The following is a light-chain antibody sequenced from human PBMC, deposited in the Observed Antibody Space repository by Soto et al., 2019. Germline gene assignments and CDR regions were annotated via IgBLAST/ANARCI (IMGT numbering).Light chain of an antibody. Sequence: QSVLTQPASVSGSPGPSITTSCTGTSSDVGAYNFVSWYQHHPGRAPKLIIYEVTIRPSGVSNRFSGSKSGNTASLTISGLQAEGEADSYCSSYTTSDPYVFGSGIK. J-gene: IGLJ1*01. V-gene: IGLV2-14*01. CDR1: SSDVGAYNF. CDR2: EVT. CDR3: SSYTTSDPYV.